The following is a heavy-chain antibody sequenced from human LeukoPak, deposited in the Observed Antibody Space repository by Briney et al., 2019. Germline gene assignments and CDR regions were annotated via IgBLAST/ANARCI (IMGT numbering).Heavy chain of an antibody. D-gene: IGHD3-9*01. V-gene: IGHV1-18*01. Sequence: ASVKVSCKASGYPFTAYGINWVRQAPGQGLEWMGWISTYTGDTNYPQKFQGRVTMTTDTSTTTTYIELRSLTSDDTAAYYCARDWWGYDVLTGDNWFDPWGQGTLVTVSS. J-gene: IGHJ5*02. CDR2: ISTYTGDT. CDR3: ARDWWGYDVLTGDNWFDP. CDR1: GYPFTAYG.